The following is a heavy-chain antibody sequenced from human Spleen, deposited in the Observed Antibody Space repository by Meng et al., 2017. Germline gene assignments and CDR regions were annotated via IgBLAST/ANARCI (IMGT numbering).Heavy chain of an antibody. CDR1: GGSFSDYY. V-gene: IGHV4-34*01. CDR2: INHSGST. D-gene: IGHD4-11*01. CDR3: ARGPTTMAHDFDY. Sequence: VQLPQWGAGLLELSEPLSLTCVVSGGSFSDYYWSWIRQPPGKGLEWIGEINHSGSTNYNPSLESRATISVDTSQNNLSLKLSSVTAADSAVYYCARGPTTMAHDFDYWGQGTLVTVSS. J-gene: IGHJ4*02.